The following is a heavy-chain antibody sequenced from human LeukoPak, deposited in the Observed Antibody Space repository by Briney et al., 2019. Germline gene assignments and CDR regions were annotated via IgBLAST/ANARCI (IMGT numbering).Heavy chain of an antibody. D-gene: IGHD5-18*01. V-gene: IGHV3-21*01. CDR1: GFTFSSYS. Sequence: GGSLRVSCAASGFTFSSYSMNWVRQAPGKGLEWVSSISSSSSYIYYADSVKGRFTISRDNAKNSLYLQMNSLRAEDTAVYYCARDGYRYGRGDFDYWGQGTLVTVSS. CDR2: ISSSSSYI. J-gene: IGHJ4*02. CDR3: ARDGYRYGRGDFDY.